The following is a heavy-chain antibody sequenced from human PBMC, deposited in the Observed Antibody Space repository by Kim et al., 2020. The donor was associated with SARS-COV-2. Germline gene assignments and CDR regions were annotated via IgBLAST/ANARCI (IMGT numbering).Heavy chain of an antibody. D-gene: IGHD5-12*01. CDR3: AKSPGWLQYYYGMDV. Sequence: DSVKGRFTISRDNAKNSLYLQMNSLRAEDTALYYCAKSPGWLQYYYGMDVWGQGTTVTVSS. V-gene: IGHV3-9*01. J-gene: IGHJ6*02.